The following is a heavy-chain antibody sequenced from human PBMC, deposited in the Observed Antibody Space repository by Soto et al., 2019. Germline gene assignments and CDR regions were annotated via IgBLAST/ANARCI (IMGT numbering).Heavy chain of an antibody. CDR3: AGPGYSAQDY. CDR2: ISSSGGTT. Sequence: GGSLGLSCTASGFTFSTSAVNWVREAPGKGLEWVSGISSSGGTTYYAYSVKGRFTFSRDNSKNTVFLQMNSLRAEDTAVYYCAGPGYSAQDYWGQGGLGTVSS. CDR1: GFTFSTSA. V-gene: IGHV3-23*01. D-gene: IGHD5-18*01. J-gene: IGHJ4*02.